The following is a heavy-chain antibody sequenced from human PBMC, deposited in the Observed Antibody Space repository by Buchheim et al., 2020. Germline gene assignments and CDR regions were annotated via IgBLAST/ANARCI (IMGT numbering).Heavy chain of an antibody. V-gene: IGHV3-33*01. CDR2: IWYDGSNK. Sequence: QVQLVESGGGVVQPGRSLRLSCAASGFTFSSYGMHWVRQAPGKGLEWVAVIWYDGSNKYYADSVKGRFTISSDNSKNTLYLQMNSLRAEDTAVYYCARDGTVQWLVLGEGEYYFDYWGQGTL. CDR1: GFTFSSYG. J-gene: IGHJ4*02. CDR3: ARDGTVQWLVLGEGEYYFDY. D-gene: IGHD6-19*01.